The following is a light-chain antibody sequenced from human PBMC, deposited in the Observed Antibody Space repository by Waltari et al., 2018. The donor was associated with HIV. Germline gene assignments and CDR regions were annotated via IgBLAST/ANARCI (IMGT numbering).Light chain of an antibody. CDR1: SSNIGINT. Sequence: QSVLTQPPSASGTPGQRVTISCSGSSSNIGINTLSWYQHRPGTAPKLLIFTNNQRPSWVPDRFSASKSGTSASLAISALQSDDEADYYCAAWDGSPRGGVFGGGTKLTV. V-gene: IGLV1-47*01. CDR3: AAWDGSPRGGV. J-gene: IGLJ3*02. CDR2: TNN.